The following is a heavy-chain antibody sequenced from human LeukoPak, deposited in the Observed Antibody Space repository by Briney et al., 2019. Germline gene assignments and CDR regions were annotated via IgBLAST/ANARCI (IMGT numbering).Heavy chain of an antibody. V-gene: IGHV4-61*01. CDR2: IYYSGST. Sequence: SQTLSLTCTVSGGSISSGSYYWSWIRQPPGKGLEWIGYIYYSGSTNYNPSLKSRVTISVDTSKNQFSLKLSSVTAADTAVYYCARTSIAVAGRKSYYYYMDVWGKGTTVTVSS. CDR1: GGSISSGSYY. D-gene: IGHD6-19*01. J-gene: IGHJ6*03. CDR3: ARTSIAVAGRKSYYYYMDV.